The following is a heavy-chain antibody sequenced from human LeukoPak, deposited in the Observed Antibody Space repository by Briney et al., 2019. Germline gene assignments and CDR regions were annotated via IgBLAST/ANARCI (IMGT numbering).Heavy chain of an antibody. CDR3: ARGPSRRDGYIYGRMFDY. Sequence: SETLSLTCAVYGGSFSGYYWSWIRQPPGKGLEWIGEINHSGSTNYNPSLTSRVTISVDTSKNQFSLKLSSVTAADAAVYYCARGPSRRDGYIYGRMFDYWGQGTLVTVSS. V-gene: IGHV4-34*01. J-gene: IGHJ4*02. D-gene: IGHD5-24*01. CDR1: GGSFSGYY. CDR2: INHSGST.